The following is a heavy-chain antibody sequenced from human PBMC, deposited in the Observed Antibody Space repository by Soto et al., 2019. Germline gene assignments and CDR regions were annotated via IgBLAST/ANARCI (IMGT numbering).Heavy chain of an antibody. CDR2: INPNSGGT. CDR1: GYTFTGYY. Sequence: ASVKVSCKASGYTFTGYYMHWVRQAPGQGLEWMGWINPNSGGTNYAENLQGRVTMTTDTSTSTAYMELRSLRSEDTAVYYCARAQTYYYDSSGYPDAFNMWGQGTMVTVSS. D-gene: IGHD3-22*01. J-gene: IGHJ3*02. CDR3: ARAQTYYYDSSGYPDAFNM. V-gene: IGHV1-2*02.